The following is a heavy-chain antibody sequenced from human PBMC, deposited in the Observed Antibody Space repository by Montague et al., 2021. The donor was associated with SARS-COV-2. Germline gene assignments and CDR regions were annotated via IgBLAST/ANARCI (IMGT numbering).Heavy chain of an antibody. CDR2: TYLSGFT. J-gene: IGHJ4*02. CDR1: DVSLSSSTW. D-gene: IGHD3-16*01. CDR3: ARGGLGNRGFDY. Sequence: SETLSLTCVVSDVSLSSSTWWSWVRQSPGKVLECVGETYLSGFTQYTPSVKSQVTISLDDSRSQFSLRLTSVTAADTAVYFCARGGLGNRGFDYWGQGALVTVSS. V-gene: IGHV4-4*02.